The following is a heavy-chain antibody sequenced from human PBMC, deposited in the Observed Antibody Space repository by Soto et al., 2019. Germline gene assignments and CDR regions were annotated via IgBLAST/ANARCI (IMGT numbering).Heavy chain of an antibody. CDR1: GYTFTSYN. V-gene: IGHV1-46*01. Sequence: QVQLVQSGAEVKKPGASVKVSCKASGYTFTSYNIHWVRQAPGQGLEWVGMINPRGFFATYAQKFRGRVTMTGDTSTSVVYMELTNLRSEDTAVYYCATDSNYDVSNSFWGQGTLVTVSS. CDR3: ATDSNYDVSNSF. J-gene: IGHJ4*02. D-gene: IGHD3-3*01. CDR2: INPRGFFA.